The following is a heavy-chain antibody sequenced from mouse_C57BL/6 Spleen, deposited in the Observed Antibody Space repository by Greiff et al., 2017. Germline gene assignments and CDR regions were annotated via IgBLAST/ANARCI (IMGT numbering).Heavy chain of an antibody. CDR2: IDPETGGT. V-gene: IGHV1-15*01. CDR1: GYTFTDYE. Sequence: SGAELVRPGASVTLSCKASGYTFTDYEMHWVKQTPVHGLEWIGAIDPETGGTAYNQKFKGKAILTADKSSSTAYMELRSLTSEDSAVYYCTRRHYGSSYRYFDVWGTGTTVTVSS. D-gene: IGHD1-1*01. J-gene: IGHJ1*03. CDR3: TRRHYGSSYRYFDV.